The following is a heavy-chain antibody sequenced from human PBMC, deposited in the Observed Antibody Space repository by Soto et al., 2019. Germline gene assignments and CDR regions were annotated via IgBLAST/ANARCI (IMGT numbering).Heavy chain of an antibody. CDR2: IYYSGST. CDR1: DGSISSGGYY. D-gene: IGHD3-3*01. V-gene: IGHV4-61*08. J-gene: IGHJ4*02. Sequence: PLLPLSLTCTVSDGSISSGGYYRSWIKQPPGKGLEWIGYIYYSGSTNYNPSLKSRVTISVDTSKNQFSLKLSSVTAADTAVYYCAGQGYDFWSGYRSFDYWGQGTLVSVSS. CDR3: AGQGYDFWSGYRSFDY.